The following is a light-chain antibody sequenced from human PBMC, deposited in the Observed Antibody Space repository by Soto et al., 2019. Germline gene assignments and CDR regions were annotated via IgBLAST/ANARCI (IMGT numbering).Light chain of an antibody. J-gene: IGKJ1*01. CDR3: QQYNTYSSWT. V-gene: IGKV1-5*01. CDR1: QSISWY. CDR2: DAS. Sequence: DIQLTQSPSTLSVSVGDRVTITCRASQSISWYLGWYQRKPGKAPKLLIYDASTLESGVPSRFSGSGSGSEFTLTISSLQADDFATYYCQQYNTYSSWTFGQGTKVEI.